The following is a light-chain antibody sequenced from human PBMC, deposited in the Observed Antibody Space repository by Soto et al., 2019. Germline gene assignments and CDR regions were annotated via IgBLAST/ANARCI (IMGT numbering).Light chain of an antibody. CDR2: AAS. V-gene: IGKV1-39*01. CDR3: QQSYTIPYT. Sequence: DIPMTQSPSSLSASVGDRVTLTCRASQSISSYLNWYQQKPGKAPNLLIYAASTLQSGVPSRFSGSGSGTDFTLTISSLRPEDFATYYCQQSYTIPYTFGQGTKLEIK. J-gene: IGKJ2*01. CDR1: QSISSY.